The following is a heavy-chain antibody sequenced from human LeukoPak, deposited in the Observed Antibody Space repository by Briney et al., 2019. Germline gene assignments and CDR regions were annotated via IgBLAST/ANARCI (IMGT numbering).Heavy chain of an antibody. CDR1: GFIFSSYS. CDR3: ARNLGDYGDY. D-gene: IGHD4-17*01. Sequence: GGSLRLSCAASGFIFSSYSMNWVRQAPGKGLEWVSYISSSSSTIYYADSVKGRFTISRDNAKNSLHLQMNSLRDEDTAVYYCARNLGDYGDYWGQGTLVTVSS. J-gene: IGHJ4*02. CDR2: ISSSSSTI. V-gene: IGHV3-48*02.